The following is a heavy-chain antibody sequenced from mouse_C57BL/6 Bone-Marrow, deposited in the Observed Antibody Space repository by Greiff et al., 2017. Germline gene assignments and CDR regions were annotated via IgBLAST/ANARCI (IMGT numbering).Heavy chain of an antibody. CDR2: FDPEDGDT. J-gene: IGHJ1*03. D-gene: IGHD1-1*01. CDR1: GFNIKDYY. CDR3: TTVVAQWYYDI. Sequence: EVQLQQSGAELVRPGASVKLSCTASGFNIKDYYMHWVKQRPEQGLEWIGRFDPEDGDTEYAPKFQGKATIPAYTSSNTAYRPLSNLTADDTAVYYCTTVVAQWYYDIGGTGTTVTVSS. V-gene: IGHV14-1*01.